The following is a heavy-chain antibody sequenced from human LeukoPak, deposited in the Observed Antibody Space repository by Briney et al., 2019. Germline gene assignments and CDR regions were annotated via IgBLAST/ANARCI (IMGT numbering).Heavy chain of an antibody. Sequence: SETLSLTCAVYGGSFSGYYWSWIRQPPGKGLEWIGEINHCGSTNYNPSLKSRVTISVDTSKNQFSLKLSSVTAADTAVYYCARGAPAAATRWFDPWGQGTLVTVSS. CDR1: GGSFSGYY. CDR2: INHCGST. D-gene: IGHD6-13*01. V-gene: IGHV4-34*01. CDR3: ARGAPAAATRWFDP. J-gene: IGHJ5*02.